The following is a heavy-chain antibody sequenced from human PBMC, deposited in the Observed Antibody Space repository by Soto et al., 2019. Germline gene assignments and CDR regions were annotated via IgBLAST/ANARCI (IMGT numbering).Heavy chain of an antibody. J-gene: IGHJ4*02. V-gene: IGHV4-59*01. CDR3: ARVGRYFDWPNVDY. CDR1: GGSISSYY. D-gene: IGHD3-9*01. Sequence: SETLSLTCTVSGGSISSYYWSWIRQPPGKGLEWIGYIYYSGSTNYNPSLKSRVTISVDTSKNQFSLKLSSVTAADTAVYYCARVGRYFDWPNVDYWGQGTLVTVSS. CDR2: IYYSGST.